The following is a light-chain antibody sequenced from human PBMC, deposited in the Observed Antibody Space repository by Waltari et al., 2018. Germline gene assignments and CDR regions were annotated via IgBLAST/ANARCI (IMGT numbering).Light chain of an antibody. CDR1: SGHSPNN. CDR3: QTGGHGTWV. J-gene: IGLJ3*02. Sequence: QLVLTQSPSASASLAASVKLTCTPSSGHSPNNTAWLHQQPEKGPRYLMNVNSDGSHNKGVGIPDRFSGSSSGAERYLTISSLQSEDEADYYCQTGGHGTWVFGGGTRLTVL. V-gene: IGLV4-69*01. CDR2: VNSDGSH.